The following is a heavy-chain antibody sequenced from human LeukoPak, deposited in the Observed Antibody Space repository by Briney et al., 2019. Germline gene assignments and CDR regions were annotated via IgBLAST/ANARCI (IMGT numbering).Heavy chain of an antibody. CDR1: GFTFSSYG. J-gene: IGHJ4*02. V-gene: IGHV3-30*02. CDR3: AKDPRPYSSSWYQDY. D-gene: IGHD6-13*01. CDR2: IRYDGSNK. Sequence: GGSLRLSCAASGFTFSSYGMHWVRQAPGKGLEWVAFIRYDGSNKYYADSVKGRFTISRDNSKNTLYLQMNSLRAEDTAVYCCAKDPRPYSSSWYQDYWGQGTLVTVSS.